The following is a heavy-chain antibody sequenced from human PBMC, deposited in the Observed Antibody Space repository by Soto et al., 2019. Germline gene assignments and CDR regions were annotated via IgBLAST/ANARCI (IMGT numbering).Heavy chain of an antibody. V-gene: IGHV4-39*01. CDR3: ATLTIVRATPSHFDY. D-gene: IGHD1-26*01. CDR2: MYYSGST. J-gene: IGHJ4*02. Sequence: PSETLSLTCDVSGGSTMISSYYCAWIRQPPGKGLEWIGSMYYSGSTYYNPSLKSRVTMSVDTSKNQFSLRLNSVTAADTAVYYCATLTIVRATPSHFDYWGQGILVTVSS. CDR1: GGSTMISSYY.